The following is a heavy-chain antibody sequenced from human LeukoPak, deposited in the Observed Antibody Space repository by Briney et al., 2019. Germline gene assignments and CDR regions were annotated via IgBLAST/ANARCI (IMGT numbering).Heavy chain of an antibody. CDR2: IKSDGST. CDR3: ARAPSEIGGYYPEYFQH. CDR1: GFTFSSYW. D-gene: IGHD3-22*01. V-gene: IGHV3-74*01. J-gene: IGHJ1*01. Sequence: GGSLRLSCAASGFTFSSYWMHWVRQAPGKGLGWVSRIKSDGSTNYADSVKGRFTFSRDNAKNTVSLQMNTLRAEDTGVYYCARAPSEIGGYYPEYFQHWGQGTLVTVSS.